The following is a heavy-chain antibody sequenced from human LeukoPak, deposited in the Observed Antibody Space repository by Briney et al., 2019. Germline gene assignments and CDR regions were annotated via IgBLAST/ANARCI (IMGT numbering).Heavy chain of an antibody. CDR3: ARVGVSGSSGWYTPWGYFDY. CDR2: INAGNGNT. V-gene: IGHV1-3*01. Sequence: ASVKVSCKASGYTFTSYDINWVRQAPGQRLEWMGWINAGNGNTKYSQKFQGRVTITRDTSASTAYMELSSLRSEDTAVYYCARVGVSGSSGWYTPWGYFDYWGQGTLVTVSS. D-gene: IGHD6-19*01. J-gene: IGHJ4*02. CDR1: GYTFTSYD.